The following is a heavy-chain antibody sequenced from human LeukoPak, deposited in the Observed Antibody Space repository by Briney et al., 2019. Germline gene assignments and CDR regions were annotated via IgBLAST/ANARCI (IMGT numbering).Heavy chain of an antibody. D-gene: IGHD1-7*01. CDR1: GGSFSNYY. CDR3: ARRWNYGRNYYIDV. J-gene: IGHJ6*03. Sequence: SETLSLTCAVYGGSFSNYYWSWIRQPPGKGLEWIGEINDSGTINYNPSLMSRVTISVDKSKNQFSLKLRSVTAADTAVYYCARRWNYGRNYYIDVWGKGATVSVSS. V-gene: IGHV4-34*01. CDR2: INDSGTI.